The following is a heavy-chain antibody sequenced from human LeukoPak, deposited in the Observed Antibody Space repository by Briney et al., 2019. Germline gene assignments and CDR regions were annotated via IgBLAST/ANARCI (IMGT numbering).Heavy chain of an antibody. CDR1: GASTSSRH. Sequence: SETLSLTCTASGASTSSRHWSWIRQSPGRTLEWIGHIYNGRNTKYNPSLTSRVTISVDTSKNQFSLRMTSVTAADTAIYYCAQTTGWPGFDFWGPGALVTVSS. CDR2: IYNGRNT. V-gene: IGHV4-59*08. J-gene: IGHJ4*02. D-gene: IGHD6-19*01. CDR3: AQTTGWPGFDF.